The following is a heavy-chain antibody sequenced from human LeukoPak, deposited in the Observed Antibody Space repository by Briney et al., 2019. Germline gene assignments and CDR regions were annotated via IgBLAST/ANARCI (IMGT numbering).Heavy chain of an antibody. CDR2: ISAYNGNT. CDR1: GYTFTSYG. D-gene: IGHD3-22*01. CDR3: ARGYYYDSSGYYHPYYYYYYYMDV. Sequence: ASVKVSCKASGYTFTSYGISWVRQAPGQGLEWMGWISAYNGNTNYAQKLQGRVTMTTDTSTSTAYMELGSLRSDDTAVYYCARGYYYDSSGYYHPYYYYYYYMDVWGKGTTVTVSS. V-gene: IGHV1-18*01. J-gene: IGHJ6*03.